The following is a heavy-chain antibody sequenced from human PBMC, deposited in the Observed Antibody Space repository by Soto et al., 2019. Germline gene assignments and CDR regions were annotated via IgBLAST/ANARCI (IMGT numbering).Heavy chain of an antibody. CDR3: ARHMRWYVVGVCSSTSCYPYYFDY. V-gene: IGHV4-39*01. Sequence: PSETLSLTGTVSGGSISSRSYYWGWILQPPGKSPEWIGSIYYSGSTYYHPSLKSRVTISVDTSKNQFSLKLSSVTAADTAVYYCARHMRWYVVGVCSSTSCYPYYFDYWGQGTLVTVSS. CDR2: IYYSGST. CDR1: GGSISSRSYY. J-gene: IGHJ4*02. D-gene: IGHD2-2*01.